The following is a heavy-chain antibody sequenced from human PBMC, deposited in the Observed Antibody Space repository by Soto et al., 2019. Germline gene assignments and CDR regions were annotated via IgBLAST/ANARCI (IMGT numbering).Heavy chain of an antibody. D-gene: IGHD5-12*01. CDR1: GFTFSTYG. CDR3: ARDPPWETVATKDNYFHMDV. J-gene: IGHJ6*02. Sequence: GGSLRLSCAASGFTFSTYGMHWVRQAPGKGLEWVAVIWHDGSYKYYADSVRGRFTISRDNSKNTLYLQMNSLGADDTAVYFCARDPPWETVATKDNYFHMDVWGQGTTVTVSS. CDR2: IWHDGSYK. V-gene: IGHV3-33*01.